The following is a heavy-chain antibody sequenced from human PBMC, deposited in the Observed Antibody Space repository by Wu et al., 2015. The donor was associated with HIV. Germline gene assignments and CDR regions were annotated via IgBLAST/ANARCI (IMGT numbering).Heavy chain of an antibody. J-gene: IGHJ3*02. V-gene: IGHV1-69*12. CDR3: ARATIFGVVIHGSGAFDI. Sequence: QVQLVQSGAEVKKPGSSVKVSCKASGGTFSSYAISWVRQAPGQGLEWMGGIIPIFGTANYAQKFQGRVTITADESTSTAYMELSSLRSEDTAVYYCARATIFGVVIHGSGAFDIWGQGTMVTVSS. D-gene: IGHD3-3*01. CDR2: IIPIFGTA. CDR1: GGTFSSYA.